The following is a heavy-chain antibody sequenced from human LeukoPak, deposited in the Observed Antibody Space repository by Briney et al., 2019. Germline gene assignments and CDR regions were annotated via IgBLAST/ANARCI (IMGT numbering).Heavy chain of an antibody. CDR1: GYTFSRNW. V-gene: IGHV3-66*01. D-gene: IGHD6-19*01. CDR2: IYSGGST. Sequence: AGGSLRLSCAASGYTFSRNWMSWVRQAPGKGPEWVSVIYSGGSTNYADSVKGRFNISRDNSKNTLYLQMNSLRAEDTAVYYCASFLYSSGWFDYWGQGTLVTVSS. CDR3: ASFLYSSGWFDY. J-gene: IGHJ4*02.